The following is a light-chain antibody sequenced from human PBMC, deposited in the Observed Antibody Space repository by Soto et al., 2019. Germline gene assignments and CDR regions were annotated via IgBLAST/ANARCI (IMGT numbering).Light chain of an antibody. CDR2: GAS. Sequence: EIVLTQSPGTLSLSPGEGATLSCRASQSVSSTYLAWYQQKPGQAPRLLIYGASSRATCIPDRFSGSGSGTDFTLTISRIEPEDFAVYYCHQYGRSPPWTFGQGTKLEIK. V-gene: IGKV3-20*01. CDR1: QSVSSTY. J-gene: IGKJ1*01. CDR3: HQYGRSPPWT.